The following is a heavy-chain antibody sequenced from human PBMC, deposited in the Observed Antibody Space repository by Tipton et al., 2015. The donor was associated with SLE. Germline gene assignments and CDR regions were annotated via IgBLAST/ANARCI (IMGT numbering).Heavy chain of an antibody. V-gene: IGHV5-51*03. J-gene: IGHJ4*02. CDR2: IYPGDSDA. Sequence: VQLVQSGAEVKKPGESLQISCKGSGYTSTTYWIAWVRQMSGKGLEWMGLIYPGDSDARYSPSFQGQVTISSDKSTNSAYLQWSSLKASDTATYYCATGDQVAVVAKYWGRGTLVTVSS. CDR3: ATGDQVAVVAKY. D-gene: IGHD6-19*01. CDR1: GYTSTTYW.